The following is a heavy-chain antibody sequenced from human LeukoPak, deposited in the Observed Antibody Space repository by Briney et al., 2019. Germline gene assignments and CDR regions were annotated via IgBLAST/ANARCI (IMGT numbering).Heavy chain of an antibody. CDR1: GFTFSNYG. CDR3: AKDGVVGATLFIDY. V-gene: IGHV3-30*02. Sequence: GGSLRLSCAASGFTFSNYGMHWVRQAPGKGLEWVAFIRYDRTHKYYADSVKGRFTISRDNSKNTLYLQMNSLRAEDTAVYYCAKDGVVGATLFIDYWGQGTLVIVSS. D-gene: IGHD2-15*01. CDR2: IRYDRTHK. J-gene: IGHJ4*02.